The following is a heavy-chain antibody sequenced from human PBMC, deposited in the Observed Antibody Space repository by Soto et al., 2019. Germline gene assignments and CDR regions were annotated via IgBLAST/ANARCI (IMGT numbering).Heavy chain of an antibody. J-gene: IGHJ4*02. CDR3: ARAGTVVGATQEDFDY. CDR2: INPNSGGT. CDR1: GYTFTSYY. Sequence: QVQLVQSGAEVKKPGASVKVSCKASGYTFTSYYMHWVRQAPGQGLEWMGIINPNSGGTNYAQKFQGRVTMTRDTSISTAYMELSRLRSDDTAVYYCARAGTVVGATQEDFDYWGQGTLVTVSS. V-gene: IGHV1-2*02. D-gene: IGHD1-26*01.